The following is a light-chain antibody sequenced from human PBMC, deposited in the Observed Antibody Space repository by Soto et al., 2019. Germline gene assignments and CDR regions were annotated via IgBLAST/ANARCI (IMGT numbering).Light chain of an antibody. CDR2: AVS. CDR1: QSISGW. Sequence: DIQMTQSPSSLSASVGDRVTITCRASQSISGWLAWYQQKPGKAPKLLIYAVSTLQGGVPSRFSGSGSGTEFTLTITSLQPEDFATYYCQQLNSYPITFGQGTRLEIK. CDR3: QQLNSYPIT. V-gene: IGKV1-9*01. J-gene: IGKJ5*01.